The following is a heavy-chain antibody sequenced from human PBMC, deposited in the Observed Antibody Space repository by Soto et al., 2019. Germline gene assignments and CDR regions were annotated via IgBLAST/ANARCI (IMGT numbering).Heavy chain of an antibody. D-gene: IGHD6-19*01. CDR2: INPGNGGT. Sequence: GASVKVSCKASGYTFTSYAMHWVRQAPGQRLEWMGWINPGNGGTIYSQKFQGRLTITTDTSASTAYMELSSLTSEDTAVYYCARDLRGWCGLSYNYYGMDGRGRRST. CDR3: ARDLRGWCGLSYNYYGMDG. CDR1: GYTFTSYA. V-gene: IGHV1-3*01. J-gene: IGHJ6*02.